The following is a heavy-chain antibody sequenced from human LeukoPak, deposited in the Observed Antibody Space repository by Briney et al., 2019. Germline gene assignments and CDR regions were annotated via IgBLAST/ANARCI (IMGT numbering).Heavy chain of an antibody. CDR2: IRYDGSNK. J-gene: IGHJ6*03. Sequence: GGSLRLSCAASGFTFSSYDMSWVRQAPGKGLEWVAFIRYDGSNKYYADSVKGRFTISRDNSKNTLYLQMNSLRAEDTAVYYCAKDGGGYYPSYYYYMDVWGKGTTVTVSS. CDR1: GFTFSSYD. CDR3: AKDGGGYYPSYYYYMDV. V-gene: IGHV3-30*02. D-gene: IGHD3-22*01.